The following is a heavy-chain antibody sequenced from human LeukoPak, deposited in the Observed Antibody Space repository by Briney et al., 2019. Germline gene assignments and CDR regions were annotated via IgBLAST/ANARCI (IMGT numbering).Heavy chain of an antibody. J-gene: IGHJ4*02. D-gene: IGHD6-19*01. Sequence: PSETLSLTCTVSGGSISSSSYYWGWIRQPPGKGLEWIGSIYYSGSTYYNPSLKSRVTISVDTSKNQLSLKLSAVSAADTAIYYCARDHRPLAVAGGWGRGTLVTVSS. CDR1: GGSISSSSYY. CDR3: ARDHRPLAVAGG. V-gene: IGHV4-39*02. CDR2: IYYSGST.